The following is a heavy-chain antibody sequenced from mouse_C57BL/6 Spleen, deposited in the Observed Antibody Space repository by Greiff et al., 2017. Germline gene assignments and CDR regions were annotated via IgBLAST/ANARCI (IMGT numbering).Heavy chain of an antibody. CDR2: IYPGDGDT. D-gene: IGHD3-2*02. V-gene: IGHV1-82*01. Sequence: VQLQESGPELVKPGASVKISCKASGYAFSSSWMNWVKQRPGKGLEWIGRIYPGDGDTNYNGKFKGKATLTADKSSSTAYMQRSSLTSEDSAVYLWARGVSSGFPWFAYWGQGTLVTVAA. CDR1: GYAFSSSW. J-gene: IGHJ3*01. CDR3: ARGVSSGFPWFAY.